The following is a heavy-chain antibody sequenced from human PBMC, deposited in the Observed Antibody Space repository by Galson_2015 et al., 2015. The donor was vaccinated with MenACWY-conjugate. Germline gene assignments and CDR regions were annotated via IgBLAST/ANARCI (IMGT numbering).Heavy chain of an antibody. D-gene: IGHD6-13*01. CDR2: ISASNGNA. J-gene: IGHJ4*02. CDR3: AREMGYFDH. V-gene: IGHV1-18*04. CDR1: GLIFTNSG. Sequence: SVKVSCKASGLIFTNSGFNWVRQAPEQGLEWMGWISASNGNAKYAQTFRGRVTLTTDRSTSTAYMELSNLTSDDTALYYCAREMGYFDHWGQGSLVTVSS.